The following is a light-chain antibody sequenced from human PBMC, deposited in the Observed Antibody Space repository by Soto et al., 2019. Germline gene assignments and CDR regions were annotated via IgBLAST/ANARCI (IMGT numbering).Light chain of an antibody. CDR3: QQYNSYSRT. CDR2: HAS. CDR1: QSISSW. J-gene: IGKJ1*01. Sequence: DIQMTQSPSTLSASVGDRVTITCRASQSISSWLAWYQQRPGKAPNLLIYHASSLESGVPSRFSGSGSGTEFTLTISSLQPDDFATYYCQQYNSYSRTFGQGTKVEIK. V-gene: IGKV1-5*03.